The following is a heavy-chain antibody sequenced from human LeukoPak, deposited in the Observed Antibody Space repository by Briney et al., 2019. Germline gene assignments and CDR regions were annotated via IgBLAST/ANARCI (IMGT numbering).Heavy chain of an antibody. CDR2: IKEDGSVK. CDR1: GFTFSSFW. CDR3: AKASPPGYSSSWYDY. V-gene: IGHV3-7*03. Sequence: GGSLRLSCAASGFTFSSFWMIWVRQAPGKGLEWVANIKEDGSVKNYVDSVKGRFTISRDNAKNSLYLQMNSLRAEDTAMYYCAKASPPGYSSSWYDYWGQGALVTVSS. J-gene: IGHJ4*02. D-gene: IGHD6-13*01.